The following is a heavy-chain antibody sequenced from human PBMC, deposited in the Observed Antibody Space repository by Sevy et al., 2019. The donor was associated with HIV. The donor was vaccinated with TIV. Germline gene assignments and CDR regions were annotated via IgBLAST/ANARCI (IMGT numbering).Heavy chain of an antibody. CDR3: AREGDCIGIDCYDDWRLPSYYYYPMDV. V-gene: IGHV3-7*01. J-gene: IGHJ6*02. D-gene: IGHD2-2*01. CDR1: GFTFSRYW. CDR2: IKEDGSEK. Sequence: GGSLRLSCAASGFTFSRYWMSWVRQAPGKGLEWVANIKEDGSEKYYVDSVKGRFTISRDNAKNSLYLQMNSLRVEDTAVYYCAREGDCIGIDCYDDWRLPSYYYYPMDVWGQGTTVTVSS.